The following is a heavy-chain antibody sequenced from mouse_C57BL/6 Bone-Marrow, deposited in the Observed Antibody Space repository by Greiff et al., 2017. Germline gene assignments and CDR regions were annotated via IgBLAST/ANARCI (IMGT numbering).Heavy chain of an antibody. V-gene: IGHV1-18*01. D-gene: IGHD1-1*01. CDR1: GYTFTDYN. Sequence: VQLQQSGPELVKPGASVKIPCKASGYTFTDYNMDWVKQSHGKSLEWIGDINPNNGGTIYNQKFKGKATLTVDKSSSTAYMELRSLTSEDTAVYYCARVKPTTVVADWYFDVWGTGTTVTVSS. CDR3: ARVKPTTVVADWYFDV. J-gene: IGHJ1*03. CDR2: INPNNGGT.